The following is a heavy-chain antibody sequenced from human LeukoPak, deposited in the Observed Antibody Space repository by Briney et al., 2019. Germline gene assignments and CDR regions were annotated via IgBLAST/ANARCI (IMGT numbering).Heavy chain of an antibody. Sequence: SETLSLTCTVSGGSIRSYYWGWVRQPPGKGLEWIGTISYSGTTYYSPSLKSRVTISLDTSKNQFSLKLSSVTAADTAIYYCARDFSSSSTVYYYYYMDVWGKGTTVTVSS. J-gene: IGHJ6*03. CDR1: GGSIRSYY. CDR2: ISYSGTT. D-gene: IGHD6-6*01. V-gene: IGHV4-39*07. CDR3: ARDFSSSSTVYYYYYMDV.